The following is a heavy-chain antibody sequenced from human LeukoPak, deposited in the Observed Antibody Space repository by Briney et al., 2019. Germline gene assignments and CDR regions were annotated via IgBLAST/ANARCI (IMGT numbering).Heavy chain of an antibody. V-gene: IGHV4-59*01. CDR3: ARAVGRGSGDV. CDR2: IYYSGST. J-gene: IGHJ6*04. D-gene: IGHD3-10*01. Sequence: PSETLSLTCTVSGGSISSYYWSWIRQPPGKGLEWIGYIYYSGSTNYNPSLKSRVTISVDTSKNQFSLKLSSVTAADTAVYYCARAVGRGSGDVWGKGTTVTVSS. CDR1: GGSISSYY.